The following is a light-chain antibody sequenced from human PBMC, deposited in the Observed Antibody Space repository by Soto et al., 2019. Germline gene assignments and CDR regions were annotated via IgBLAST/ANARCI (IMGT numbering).Light chain of an antibody. V-gene: IGKV1-27*01. Sequence: DIQMTQSPSSLSASVGDRVTITYRASQGISNYLAWYQQKPGKVPKLLIYAASTLQSGVPSRFSGSGSGTDFTLTISSLQPEDVATYYCQKYNSAPPLTFGGGTRVAIK. J-gene: IGKJ4*01. CDR1: QGISNY. CDR3: QKYNSAPPLT. CDR2: AAS.